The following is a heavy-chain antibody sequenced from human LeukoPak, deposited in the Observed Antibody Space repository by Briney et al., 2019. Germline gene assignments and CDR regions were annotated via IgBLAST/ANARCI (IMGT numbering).Heavy chain of an antibody. J-gene: IGHJ4*02. CDR1: GGSISSSSYY. D-gene: IGHD3-22*01. CDR2: IYYSGST. V-gene: IGHV4-39*01. CDR3: ASLDSSGTWQPFDY. Sequence: PSETLSLTCTVSGGSISSSSYYWGWIRQPPGKGLEWIGSIYYSGSTYYNPSLKSRVTISVDTSKNQFSLKLSSVTAADTAVYYCASLDSSGTWQPFDYWGQGTLVTVSS.